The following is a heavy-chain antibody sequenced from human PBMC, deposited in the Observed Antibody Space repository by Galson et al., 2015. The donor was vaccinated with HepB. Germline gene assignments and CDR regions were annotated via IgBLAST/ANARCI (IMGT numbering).Heavy chain of an antibody. J-gene: IGHJ6*02. Sequence: SLRLSCAASGFTFSSYSMNWVRQAPGKGLEWVSYISSSSSTIYYADSVKGRFTISRDNAKNSLYLQMNSLRAEDTAVYYCARDEDWTSSPMDVWGQGTTVTVSS. V-gene: IGHV3-48*01. CDR2: ISSSSSTI. CDR3: ARDEDWTSSPMDV. CDR1: GFTFSSYS. D-gene: IGHD6-13*01.